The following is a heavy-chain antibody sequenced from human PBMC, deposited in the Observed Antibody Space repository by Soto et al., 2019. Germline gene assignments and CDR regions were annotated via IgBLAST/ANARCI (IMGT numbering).Heavy chain of an antibody. CDR1: GDSINSDKYY. V-gene: IGHV4-39*01. D-gene: IGHD3-9*01. Sequence: QLQLQESGPGLVKPSETLSLTCSVSGDSINSDKYYWGWIRQPPGKGLEWIGSIYYRGNTYYNPSPQTGVTLSPDKSKSQFSLKLNSVTAADSAVYFCARLEGLATISYYFDFWGQGALVTVSS. CDR2: IYYRGNT. J-gene: IGHJ4*02. CDR3: ARLEGLATISYYFDF.